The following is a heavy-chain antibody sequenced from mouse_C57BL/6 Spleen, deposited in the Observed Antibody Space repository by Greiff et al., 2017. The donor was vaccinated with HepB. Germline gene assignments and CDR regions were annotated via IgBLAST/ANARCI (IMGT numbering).Heavy chain of an antibody. CDR2: IYPSDSET. J-gene: IGHJ2*01. CDR3: ARSFITTVEDFDY. Sequence: QVQLQQPGAELVRPGSSVKLSCKASGYTFTSYWMDWVKQRPGQGLEWIGNIYPSDSETHYNQKFKDKATLTVDKSSSTAYMQLSSLTSEDSAVYYCARSFITTVEDFDYWGQGTTLAVAS. CDR1: GYTFTSYW. V-gene: IGHV1-61*01. D-gene: IGHD1-1*01.